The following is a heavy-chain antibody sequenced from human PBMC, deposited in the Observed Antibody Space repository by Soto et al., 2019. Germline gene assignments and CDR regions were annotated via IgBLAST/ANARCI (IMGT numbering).Heavy chain of an antibody. CDR1: GFSFSTRGVG. V-gene: IGHV2-5*02. CDR3: AHRPAYNYRFDY. Sequence: QITLRESAPTLVKPTQTLTLTCTFSGFSFSTRGVGVAWFRQPPGGTLEWLAIIYWDDDKRYSPSLRSNLTITKDTSKDQVVLTMTNMDPVDTATYYCAHRPAYNYRFDYWGQGTLVTVSS. CDR2: IYWDDDK. D-gene: IGHD5-18*01. J-gene: IGHJ4*02.